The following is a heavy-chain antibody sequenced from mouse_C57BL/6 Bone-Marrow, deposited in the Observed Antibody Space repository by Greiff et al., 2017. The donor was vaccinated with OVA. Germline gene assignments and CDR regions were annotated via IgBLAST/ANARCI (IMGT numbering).Heavy chain of an antibody. CDR3: ARDYYSNYEFAY. V-gene: IGHV5-17*01. Sequence: EVKLEESGGGLVKPGGSLKLSCAASGFTFSDYGMHWVRQAPEKGLEWVAYISSGSSTIYYADTVKGRFTISRDNAKNTLFLQMTSLRSEDTAMYYCARDYYSNYEFAYWGQGTLVTVSA. D-gene: IGHD2-5*01. CDR1: GFTFSDYG. CDR2: ISSGSSTI. J-gene: IGHJ3*01.